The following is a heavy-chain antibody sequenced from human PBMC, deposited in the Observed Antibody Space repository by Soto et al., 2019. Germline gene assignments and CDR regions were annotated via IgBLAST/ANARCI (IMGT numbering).Heavy chain of an antibody. CDR1: GFTFSSYW. CDR2: IWYDGSNK. CDR3: ARAPGYGDYVWDFDI. D-gene: IGHD4-17*01. Sequence: GGSLRLSCAASGFTFSSYWMSWVRQAPGKGLEWVAVIWYDGSNKYYADSVKGRFTISRDNSKNTLYLQMNSLRAEDTAVYYCARAPGYGDYVWDFDIWGQGTMVTVSS. J-gene: IGHJ3*02. V-gene: IGHV3-33*08.